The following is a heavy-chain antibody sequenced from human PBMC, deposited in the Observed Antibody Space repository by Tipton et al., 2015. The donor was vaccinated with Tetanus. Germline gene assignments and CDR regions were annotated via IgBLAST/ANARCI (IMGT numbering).Heavy chain of an antibody. CDR1: GVSISSGGFY. J-gene: IGHJ5*02. V-gene: IGHV4-31*03. CDR2: IYYSGST. CDR3: ARGPFAYDR. Sequence: TLSLTCTVSGVSISSGGFYWTWIRQHPGRGLEWIGYIYYSGSTYYNPSLESRVTITKDTSKNQFSLKLSSVVAADTAVYYCARGPFAYDRWGQGALVTVSS.